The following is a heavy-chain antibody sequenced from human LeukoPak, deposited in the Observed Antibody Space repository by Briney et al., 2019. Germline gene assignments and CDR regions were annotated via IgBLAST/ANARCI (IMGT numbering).Heavy chain of an antibody. J-gene: IGHJ4*02. CDR2: IKQDGSEK. Sequence: GGSLRLSCAASGFTFTRYWMSWVRQAPGKGLEWVANIKQDGSEKYYVDSVKGRFTISRDNAKKSLYLQMNSLRAEDTAVYYCATIVVVSSSLEDYWGQGPLVTVSS. CDR3: ATIVVVSSSLEDY. V-gene: IGHV3-7*03. CDR1: GFTFTRYW. D-gene: IGHD3-22*01.